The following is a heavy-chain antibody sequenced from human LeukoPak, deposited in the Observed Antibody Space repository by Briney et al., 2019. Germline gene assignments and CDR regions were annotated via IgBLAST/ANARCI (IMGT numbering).Heavy chain of an antibody. Sequence: NPSETLSLTCTVSGGSISSAYWSWLRQPPGKGLEWIGYIYYTGSANYNPSLKNRVTISVDTSRNQFSLKMSSVTAADTAVYYCARGAGWYQFWGQGTLVTVSS. D-gene: IGHD6-19*01. V-gene: IGHV4-59*01. CDR3: ARGAGWYQF. CDR1: GGSISSAY. J-gene: IGHJ4*02. CDR2: IYYTGSA.